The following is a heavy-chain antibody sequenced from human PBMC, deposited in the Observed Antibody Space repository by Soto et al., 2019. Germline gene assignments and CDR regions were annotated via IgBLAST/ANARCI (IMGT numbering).Heavy chain of an antibody. CDR2: IYHSGST. CDR1: GYSISRGYY. J-gene: IGHJ6*02. CDR3: ARDRVAAAGTDYYYGMDV. Sequence: PSETLSLTCAVSGYSISRGYYLGWNRQPPGKGLEWIGSIYHSGSTYYNPSLKSRVTISVDTSKNQFSLKLSSVTAADTAVYYCARDRVAAAGTDYYYGMDVWAQGTKVTVS. V-gene: IGHV4-38-2*02. D-gene: IGHD6-13*01.